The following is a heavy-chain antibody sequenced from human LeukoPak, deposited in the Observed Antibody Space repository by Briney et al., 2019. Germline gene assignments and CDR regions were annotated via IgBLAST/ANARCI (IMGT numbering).Heavy chain of an antibody. D-gene: IGHD3-22*01. V-gene: IGHV1-8*01. J-gene: IGHJ3*02. CDR3: ARGSKTGVITMIVVVITGKHAFDI. CDR1: GYTFTSYD. CDR2: MNPNSGNT. Sequence: ASVKVSCKASGYTFTSYDINWVRQATGQGLEWMGWMNPNSGNTGYAQKFQGRVTTTRNTSISTAYMELSSLRSEDTAVYYCARGSKTGVITMIVVVITGKHAFDIWGQGTMVTVSS.